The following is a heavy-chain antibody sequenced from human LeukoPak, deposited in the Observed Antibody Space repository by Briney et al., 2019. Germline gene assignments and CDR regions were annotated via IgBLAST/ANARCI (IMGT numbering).Heavy chain of an antibody. J-gene: IGHJ4*02. V-gene: IGHV4-59*08. CDR3: ARIGAGYSYGYPVDY. CDR1: GGSISSYY. D-gene: IGHD5-18*01. CDR2: IYYSGST. Sequence: PSETLSLTCTVSGGSISSYYWSWLRQPPGKGLEWIGYIYYSGSTNYNPSLKSRVTISVDTSKNQFSLKLSSVTAADTAVYYCARIGAGYSYGYPVDYWGQGTLVTVSS.